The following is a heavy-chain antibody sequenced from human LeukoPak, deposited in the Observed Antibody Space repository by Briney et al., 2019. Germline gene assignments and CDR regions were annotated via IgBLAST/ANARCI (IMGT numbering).Heavy chain of an antibody. J-gene: IGHJ6*02. CDR1: GFTFSSYG. Sequence: SGGSLRLSCAASGFTFSSYGMHWVRQAPGKGLEGVAVIWYDGSNKYYADSVKGRFTISRDNSKNTLYLQMNSLRAEDTAVYYCARDGGEETMDVWGQGTTVTVSS. CDR3: ARDGGEETMDV. D-gene: IGHD2-21*01. V-gene: IGHV3-33*01. CDR2: IWYDGSNK.